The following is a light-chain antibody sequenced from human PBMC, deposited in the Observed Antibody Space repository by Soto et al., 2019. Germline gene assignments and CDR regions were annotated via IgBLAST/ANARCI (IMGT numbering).Light chain of an antibody. J-gene: IGKJ1*01. CDR3: QQYGSSPPWT. V-gene: IGKV3-20*01. CDR2: GAS. CDR1: QSVSSSY. Sequence: EIVLTQSPGTLSLSPGERATPSCRASQSVSSSYLAWYQQKPGQAPRLFIYGASSRATGIPDRFSGSGSGTDFTLTISRLEPEDFAVYYCQQYGSSPPWTFGQGTKVDIK.